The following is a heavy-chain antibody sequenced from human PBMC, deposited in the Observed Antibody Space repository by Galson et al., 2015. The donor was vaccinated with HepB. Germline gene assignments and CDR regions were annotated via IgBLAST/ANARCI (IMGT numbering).Heavy chain of an antibody. CDR2: ISGSGSSI. V-gene: IGHV3-23*01. D-gene: IGHD6-19*01. J-gene: IGHJ4*02. CDR3: VKAIPSGLFDY. CDR1: GFSFSDYA. Sequence: SLRLSCAASGFSFSDYAMRWVRQAPGKGLEWVSGISGSGSSINYADSVRGRFTISRDNSKNTVYLQMSSLRVEDTAVYYCVKAIPSGLFDYWGQGTLVTVSS.